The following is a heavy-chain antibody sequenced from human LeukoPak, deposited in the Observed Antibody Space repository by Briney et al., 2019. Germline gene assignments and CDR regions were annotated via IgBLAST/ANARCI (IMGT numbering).Heavy chain of an antibody. CDR3: AKDLAFTAGKEY. CDR2: ISAGGGST. D-gene: IGHD2-15*01. V-gene: IGHV3-23*01. J-gene: IGHJ4*02. CDR1: GFSFSNYA. Sequence: GGSLRLSCAASGFSFSNYAMTWVRQAPGKGLEWVSVISAGGGSTYYADSVKGRFTISRDNSKNTLYLQMNSLRAEDTAVYHCAKDLAFTAGKEYWGQGTLVTVSS.